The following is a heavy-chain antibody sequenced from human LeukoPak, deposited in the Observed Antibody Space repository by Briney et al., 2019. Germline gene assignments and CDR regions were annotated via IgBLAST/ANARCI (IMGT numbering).Heavy chain of an antibody. V-gene: IGHV1-8*01. CDR3: AAGPGIAVADDY. CDR2: MNPNSGNT. CDR1: GYTFTTYD. Sequence: ASVKVSCKASGYTFTTYDINWVRQATGQGLEWMGWMNPNSGNTGYAQKFQGRVTMTRNTSISTAYMELSSLRSEDTAVYYCAAGPGIAVADDYWGQGTLVTVSS. D-gene: IGHD6-19*01. J-gene: IGHJ4*02.